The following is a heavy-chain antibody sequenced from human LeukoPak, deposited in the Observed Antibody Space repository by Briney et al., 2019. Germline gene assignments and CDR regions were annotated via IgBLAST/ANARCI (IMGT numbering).Heavy chain of an antibody. J-gene: IGHJ4*02. Sequence: GGSLRLSCAASGFTFSSYWMHWVRQAPGKGLVWVSRINSDGSSTSYADSVKGRFTISRDNAKNPLYLQMNSLRAEDTAVYYCARVGIQLWSALDYWGQGTLVTVSS. D-gene: IGHD5-18*01. CDR2: INSDGSST. V-gene: IGHV3-74*01. CDR3: ARVGIQLWSALDY. CDR1: GFTFSSYW.